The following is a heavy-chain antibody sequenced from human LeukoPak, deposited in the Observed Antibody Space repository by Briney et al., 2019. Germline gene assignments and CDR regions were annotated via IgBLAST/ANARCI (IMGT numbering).Heavy chain of an antibody. V-gene: IGHV1-2*02. J-gene: IGHJ4*02. CDR3: ARSGSSGWYWYY. D-gene: IGHD6-19*01. Sequence: ASVKVSCKASGYTFTVYYMHWVRQAPGQVLEWMGWINPNSGGTNYAQKFQGRVTMTRDTSISTAYMELSRLRSDDTAVYYCARSGSSGWYWYYWGQGTLVTVSS. CDR2: INPNSGGT. CDR1: GYTFTVYY.